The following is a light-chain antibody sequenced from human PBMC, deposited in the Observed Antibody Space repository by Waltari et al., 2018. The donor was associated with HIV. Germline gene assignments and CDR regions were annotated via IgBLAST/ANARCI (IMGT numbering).Light chain of an antibody. V-gene: IGLV2-11*01. J-gene: IGLJ1*01. CDR1: SSDVGGSSY. Sequence: HSALTQPRSVSGSPGQSVTISCTGTSSDVGGSSYVSWYQQHPAKAPKVWRCGVTKGPSGAPDRCSGSKSGNTGSLTISGLQAEEEADYYCCSYAGSYKYILGSGTKVTGL. CDR3: CSYAGSYKYI. CDR2: GVT.